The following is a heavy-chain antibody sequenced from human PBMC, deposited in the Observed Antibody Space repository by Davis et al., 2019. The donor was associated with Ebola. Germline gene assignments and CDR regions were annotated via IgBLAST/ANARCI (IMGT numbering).Heavy chain of an antibody. V-gene: IGHV1-18*01. CDR3: ARDILGLLGY. J-gene: IGHJ4*02. Sequence: ASVKVSCKTFGYTFTSYGITWVRQAPGQGLEWMGWISAYNGKTSYAQNFQDRVTMTTDTSTTTAYMELRSLTSDDTAVYYCARDILGLLGYWGQGTLVTVSS. D-gene: IGHD3-16*01. CDR1: GYTFTSYG. CDR2: ISAYNGKT.